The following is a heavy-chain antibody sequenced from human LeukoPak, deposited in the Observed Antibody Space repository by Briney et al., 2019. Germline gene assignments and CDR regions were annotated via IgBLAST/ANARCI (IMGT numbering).Heavy chain of an antibody. V-gene: IGHV3-7*01. J-gene: IGHJ4*02. CDR3: ARDPSYYDFWSGYYTAYFDY. CDR2: IKQDGSEK. Sequence: GGSLRLSCAASGFTFSSYWMSWVRQAPGKGLEWAANIKQDGSEKYYVDSVKGRFTISRDNAKNSLYLQMNSLRAEDTAVYYCARDPSYYDFWSGYYTAYFDYWGQGTLVTVSS. CDR1: GFTFSSYW. D-gene: IGHD3-3*01.